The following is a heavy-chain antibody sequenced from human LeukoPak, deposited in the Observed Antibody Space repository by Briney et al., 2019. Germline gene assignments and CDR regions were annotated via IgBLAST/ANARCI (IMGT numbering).Heavy chain of an antibody. D-gene: IGHD4-17*01. V-gene: IGHV3-7*01. Sequence: PGGSLRLSCAASGFTISSYWMSWVRQAPGKGLEWVANIKQDGSEKYYVDSVKGRFTISRDNAKNSLYLQMNSLRAEDTAVYYCARDMATVTTSPSDYWGQGTLVTVSS. CDR3: ARDMATVTTSPSDY. J-gene: IGHJ4*02. CDR2: IKQDGSEK. CDR1: GFTISSYW.